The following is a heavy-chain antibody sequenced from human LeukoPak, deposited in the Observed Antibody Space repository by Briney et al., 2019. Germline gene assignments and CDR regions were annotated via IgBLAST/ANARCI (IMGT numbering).Heavy chain of an antibody. CDR3: ARGGLLWFGELLRHALNWFDP. Sequence: PSDTLSLTYAVYGGSFSGYYWSWILQPPAKGLESIGEINHSGSTNYNPSLQSRVTISVDTSQNQCSLKLSSVTAADTAVYYRARGGLLWFGELLRHALNWFDPWGQGTLVTVSS. V-gene: IGHV4-34*01. CDR2: INHSGST. J-gene: IGHJ5*02. CDR1: GGSFSGYY. D-gene: IGHD3-10*01.